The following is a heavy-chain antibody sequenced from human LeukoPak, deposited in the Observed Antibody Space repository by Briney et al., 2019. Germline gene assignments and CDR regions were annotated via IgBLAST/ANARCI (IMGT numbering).Heavy chain of an antibody. J-gene: IGHJ4*02. V-gene: IGHV1-18*01. CDR2: ISAHNGNT. CDR1: GYGFTSYG. CDR3: ARDLGNYFHF. Sequence: ASVKVSCKASGYGFTSYGISWVRQAPGQGLEWMGWISAHNGNTKYAQEVQGRVIMTTDTSTSTAYMEMRSLRSDDTAVYYCARDLGNYFHFWGQGTLVTVSS. D-gene: IGHD3-10*01.